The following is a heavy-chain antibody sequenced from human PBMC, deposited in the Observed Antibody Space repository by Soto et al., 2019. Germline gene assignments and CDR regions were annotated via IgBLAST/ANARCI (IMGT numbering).Heavy chain of an antibody. Sequence: EVQLVESGGGLVQPGRSLRLSCAASGFTFDDYAMHWVRQAPGKGLEWVSGISWNSGSIGYADSVKGRFTISRDNAKNSLYLQMNSLRAEDTALYYCAKSEVATIMGVLGYWGQGTLVTVSS. J-gene: IGHJ4*02. D-gene: IGHD5-12*01. CDR2: ISWNSGSI. CDR3: AKSEVATIMGVLGY. CDR1: GFTFDDYA. V-gene: IGHV3-9*01.